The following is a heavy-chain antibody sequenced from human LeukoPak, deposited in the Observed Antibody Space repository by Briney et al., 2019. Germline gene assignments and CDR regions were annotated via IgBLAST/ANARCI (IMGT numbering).Heavy chain of an antibody. CDR1: GFSFSNHW. V-gene: IGHV3-23*01. J-gene: IGHJ4*02. CDR3: AKDSAAADPYYFDY. Sequence: GGSLRLSCAASGFSFSNHWMIWVRQAPGKGLEWVSAISGSGGSTYYADSVKGRFTISRDNSKNTLYLQMNSLRAEDTAVYYCAKDSAAADPYYFDYWGQGTLVTVSS. D-gene: IGHD6-13*01. CDR2: ISGSGGST.